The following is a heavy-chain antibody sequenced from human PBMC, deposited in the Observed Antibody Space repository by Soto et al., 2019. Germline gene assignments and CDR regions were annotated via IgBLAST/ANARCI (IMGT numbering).Heavy chain of an antibody. Sequence: PSETLSLTCTVSGGSISSGGYYWSWIRQHPGKGLEWIGYIYYSGSTYYNPSLKSRVTISVDTSKNQFSLKLSSVTAADTAVYYCARGNSGVLALGYWGQGALVTVSS. CDR1: GGSISSGGYY. CDR2: IYYSGST. CDR3: ARGNSGVLALGY. D-gene: IGHD2-15*01. J-gene: IGHJ4*02. V-gene: IGHV4-31*03.